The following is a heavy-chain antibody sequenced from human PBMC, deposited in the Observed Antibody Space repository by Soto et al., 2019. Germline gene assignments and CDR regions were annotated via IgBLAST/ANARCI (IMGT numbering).Heavy chain of an antibody. CDR2: ISYDGSNK. J-gene: IGHJ4*02. Sequence: LRLSCAASGFTFSSYAMHWVRQAPGKGLEWVAVISYDGSNKYYADSVKGRFTISRDNSKNTLYLQMNSLRAEDTAVYYCARGSWELPSPFDYWGQGTLVTVSS. V-gene: IGHV3-30-3*01. CDR3: ARGSWELPSPFDY. CDR1: GFTFSSYA. D-gene: IGHD1-26*01.